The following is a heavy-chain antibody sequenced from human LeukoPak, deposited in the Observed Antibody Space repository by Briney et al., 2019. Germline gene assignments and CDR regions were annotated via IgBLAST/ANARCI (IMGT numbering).Heavy chain of an antibody. D-gene: IGHD6-13*01. Sequence: PSETLSLTCTVSGDSISGSISSYYWSWIRQPPGKGLEWIGCIYYSGSTNYNPSLKSRVTISVDTSKNQFSLKLSSVTAADTAVYYCARGGLAAAAGLFDYWGQGTLVTVSS. CDR1: GDSISGSISSYY. V-gene: IGHV4-59*08. CDR2: IYYSGST. J-gene: IGHJ4*02. CDR3: ARGGLAAAAGLFDY.